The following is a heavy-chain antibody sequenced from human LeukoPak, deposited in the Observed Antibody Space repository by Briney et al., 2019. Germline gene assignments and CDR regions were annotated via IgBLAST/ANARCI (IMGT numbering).Heavy chain of an antibody. V-gene: IGHV3-NL1*01. J-gene: IGHJ4*02. CDR3: ARAPLSPYHYDPQRPKGYFDY. D-gene: IGHD3-22*01. Sequence: GGSLRLSCAASGFTFSSYGMHWVRQAPGKGLEWVSVIYSGGNTYHADSVKGRFTISRDSSKNTVYLQMYSLRAEDTAVYYCARAPLSPYHYDPQRPKGYFDYWGQGTLVTVSS. CDR2: IYSGGNT. CDR1: GFTFSSYG.